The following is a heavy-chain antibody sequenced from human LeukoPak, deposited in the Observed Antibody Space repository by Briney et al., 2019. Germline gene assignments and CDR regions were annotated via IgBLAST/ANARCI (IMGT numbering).Heavy chain of an antibody. V-gene: IGHV4-34*01. CDR2: INHSGST. D-gene: IGHD6-13*01. CDR1: GGSFSGYY. CDR3: AGRAGVIAAAYYFDY. J-gene: IGHJ4*02. Sequence: SETLSLTCAVYGGSFSGYYWSWVRQPPGKGLEWIGEINHSGSTNCNPSLNSRVTISVDTSKTQFSLKLSSVTAADTAVYYCAGRAGVIAAAYYFDYWGQGTLVTVSS.